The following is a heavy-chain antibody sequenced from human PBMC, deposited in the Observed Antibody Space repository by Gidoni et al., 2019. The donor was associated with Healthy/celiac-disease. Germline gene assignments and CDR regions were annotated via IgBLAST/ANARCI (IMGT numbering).Heavy chain of an antibody. Sequence: QVQLVESGGGVVQPGRSLRLSCAASGFTFSSYAMHWVRQAPGKGREWVAVISYDGSNKYYADSVKGRFTISRDNSKNTLYLQMNSLRAEDTAVYYCARAPAASYCSGGSCYSHYYGMDVWGQGTTVTVSS. CDR1: GFTFSSYA. CDR2: ISYDGSNK. J-gene: IGHJ6*02. D-gene: IGHD2-15*01. CDR3: ARAPAASYCSGGSCYSHYYGMDV. V-gene: IGHV3-30*04.